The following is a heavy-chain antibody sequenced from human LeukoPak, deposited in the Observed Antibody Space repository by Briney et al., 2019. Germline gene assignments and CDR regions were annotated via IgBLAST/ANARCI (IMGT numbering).Heavy chain of an antibody. CDR3: AKSAVAGFDP. V-gene: IGHV3-48*03. D-gene: IGHD6-19*01. CDR1: GFTFSSYE. J-gene: IGHJ5*02. CDR2: ISSSGSTI. Sequence: PGGSLRLSCAASGFTFSSYEMNWVRQAPGKGLEWVSYISSSGSTIYYADSVKGRFTISRDNAKNSLYLQMNSLRAEDTAVYCCAKSAVAGFDPWGQGTLVTVSS.